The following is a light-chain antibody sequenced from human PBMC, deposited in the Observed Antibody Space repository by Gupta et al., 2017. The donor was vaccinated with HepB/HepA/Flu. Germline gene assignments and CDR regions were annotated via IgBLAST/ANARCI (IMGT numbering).Light chain of an antibody. J-gene: IGKJ3*01. Sequence: EIVLTQSPVTLSLSPGERATLSCRASQSVSSYLAWYQQKPGQSPSLLIYDASNRATGIPDRVSGSGSGTDFTLTISSLEPEDFAFYDCQQRSNGLGVTFGPGTKVDIK. CDR3: QQRSNGLGVT. V-gene: IGKV3-11*01. CDR2: DAS. CDR1: QSVSSY.